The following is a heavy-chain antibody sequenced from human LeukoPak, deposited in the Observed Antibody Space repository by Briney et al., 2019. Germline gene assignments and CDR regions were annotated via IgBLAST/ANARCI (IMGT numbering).Heavy chain of an antibody. CDR1: GGSISSYY. CDR3: ARDYYGSGPGGDYYYYMDV. CDR2: IYTSGST. V-gene: IGHV4-4*07. D-gene: IGHD3-10*01. Sequence: PSETLSLTCTVSGGSISSYYWSWIRQPAGKGLEWIGRIYTSGSTNYNPSLKSRVTVSVDTSKNQFSLKLSSVTAADTAVYYCARDYYGSGPGGDYYYYMDVWGKGTTVTISS. J-gene: IGHJ6*03.